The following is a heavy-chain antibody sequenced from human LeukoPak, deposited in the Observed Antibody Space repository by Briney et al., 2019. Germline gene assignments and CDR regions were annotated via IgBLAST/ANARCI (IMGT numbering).Heavy chain of an antibody. V-gene: IGHV3-7*01. CDR2: MKPDGSQT. D-gene: IGHD3-16*01. CDR1: GFTFSSYE. J-gene: IGHJ4*02. Sequence: GGSLRLSCAASGFTFSSYEMNWVRQAPGKGLEWVASMKPDGSQTYYVDSVKGRFNISRDIAKNSLYLQMDSLRAEDTAVYYCARDRLYKAFDYWGQGTLVTVSS. CDR3: ARDRLYKAFDY.